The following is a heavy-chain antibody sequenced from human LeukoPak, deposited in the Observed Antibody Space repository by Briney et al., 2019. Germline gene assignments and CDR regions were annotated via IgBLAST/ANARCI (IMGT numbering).Heavy chain of an antibody. CDR2: INWNGGST. J-gene: IGHJ4*02. Sequence: GGCLRLSCAAPGFTFDDYGMSWVRQAPGKGLEWVSGINWNGGSTGYADSVKGRFTVSRDNAKNSLYLQMNSLRAEDTALYYCARGRKKGGWFFDYWGQGTLVTVSS. CDR1: GFTFDDYG. D-gene: IGHD6-19*01. CDR3: ARGRKKGGWFFDY. V-gene: IGHV3-20*04.